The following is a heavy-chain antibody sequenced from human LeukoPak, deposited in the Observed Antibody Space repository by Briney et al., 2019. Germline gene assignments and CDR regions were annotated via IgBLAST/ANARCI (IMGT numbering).Heavy chain of an antibody. Sequence: SETLSLTCTVSGASISSSYWSWIRQPPGKGLEWIGYIYNGGSTNYNPSLKSRVTISVDTSKNQFSLKLSSVTAADTAMYYCAIGDRAYFDYWGQGTLVTVSS. J-gene: IGHJ4*02. D-gene: IGHD3-10*01. CDR2: IYNGGST. CDR3: AIGDRAYFDY. CDR1: GASISSSY. V-gene: IGHV4-59*01.